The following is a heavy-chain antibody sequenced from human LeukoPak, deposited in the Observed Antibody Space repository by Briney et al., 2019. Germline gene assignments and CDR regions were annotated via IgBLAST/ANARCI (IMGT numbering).Heavy chain of an antibody. CDR2: FDPEDGET. J-gene: IGHJ4*02. CDR3: ATDLEFGELLDY. CDR1: GYTLTELS. Sequence: ASVKVSCKVSGYTLTELSMHWVRQAPGKGLEWMGGFDPEDGETIYAQKFQGRVTMTEDTSTDTAYMELSSLRSEDTTVYYCATDLEFGELLDYWGQGTLVTVSS. V-gene: IGHV1-24*01. D-gene: IGHD3-10*01.